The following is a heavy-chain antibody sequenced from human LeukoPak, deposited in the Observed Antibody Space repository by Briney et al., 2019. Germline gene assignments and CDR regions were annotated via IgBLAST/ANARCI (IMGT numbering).Heavy chain of an antibody. CDR1: GFAFSNYG. J-gene: IGHJ6*03. Sequence: GGSLRLSCAASGFAFSNYGIHWVRQAPGKGLEWVAFIRHDGSNKYYADSVKGRFTISRDNSKNTLYLQMNSLRAEDTAVYYCAKASLDDFYYYMDVWGKGTTVTISS. CDR2: IRHDGSNK. V-gene: IGHV3-30*02. CDR3: AKASLDDFYYYMDV. D-gene: IGHD2-21*02.